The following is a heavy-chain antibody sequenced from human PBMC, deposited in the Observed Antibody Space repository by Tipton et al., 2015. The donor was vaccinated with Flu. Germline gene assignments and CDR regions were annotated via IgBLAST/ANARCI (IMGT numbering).Heavy chain of an antibody. CDR2: IVCIFGIP. J-gene: IGHJ4*02. V-gene: IGHV1-69*17. D-gene: IGHD3-22*01. CDR3: AKEGGSSGSLDY. CDR1: GDTFRNYA. Sequence: QSGAEVKKPGSSVKVSCKASGDTFRNYAISWVRQAPGQGLEWMGGIVCIFGIPNYAQKFQGRVTMTRDTSISTAYMELSSLRSDDTAVYYCAKEGGSSGSLDYWGQGTLVSASS.